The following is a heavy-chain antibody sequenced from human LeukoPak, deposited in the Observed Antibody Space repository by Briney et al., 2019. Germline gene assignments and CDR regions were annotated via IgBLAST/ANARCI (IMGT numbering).Heavy chain of an antibody. CDR1: GFTFSSYA. J-gene: IGHJ6*03. CDR3: ARDQGDAGSRIKRDGHYMDV. CDR2: ISYRGGNYQ. D-gene: IGHD1-1*01. V-gene: IGHV3-30-3*01. Sequence: PGRSLRLSCAASGFTFSSYAMHWVRQAPGKGLDWVAVISYRGGNYQYYADSMKGRFTVSRDNSKNTVDLQMNSLRGEDTAVYYCARDQGDAGSRIKRDGHYMDVWGKGTTVTV.